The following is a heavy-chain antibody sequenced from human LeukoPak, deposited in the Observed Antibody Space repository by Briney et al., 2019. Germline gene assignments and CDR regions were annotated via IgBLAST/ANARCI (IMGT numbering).Heavy chain of an antibody. CDR3: ARTYSTSSNFDY. D-gene: IGHD2-2*01. J-gene: IGHJ4*02. V-gene: IGHV4-4*09. CDR2: IYSSGSA. Sequence: SETLSLTCTVSGGSISSYYWSWIRQPPGKGLEWIGYIYSSGSANYNPSLKSRVTISVDTSKEQFSLKLSSVTAADTALYYCARTYSTSSNFDYWSQGTLVTVSS. CDR1: GGSISSYY.